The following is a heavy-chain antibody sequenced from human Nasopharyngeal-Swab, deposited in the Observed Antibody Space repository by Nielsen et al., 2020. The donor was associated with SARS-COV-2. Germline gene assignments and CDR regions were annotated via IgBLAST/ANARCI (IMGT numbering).Heavy chain of an antibody. Sequence: GGSLRLSCTASGFTFGGYAMSWFRQAPGKGLEWVGFIRSKAYGGTTEYAASVKGRFTISRDDSKSIAYLQMNSLKTEDTAVYYCTRAFGLERPWSDAFDIWGQGTMVTVSS. CDR3: TRAFGLERPWSDAFDI. D-gene: IGHD1-1*01. J-gene: IGHJ3*02. CDR2: IRSKAYGGTT. CDR1: GFTFGGYA. V-gene: IGHV3-49*03.